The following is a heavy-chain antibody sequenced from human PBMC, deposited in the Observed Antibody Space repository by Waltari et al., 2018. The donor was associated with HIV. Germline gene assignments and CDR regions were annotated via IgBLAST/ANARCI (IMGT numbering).Heavy chain of an antibody. J-gene: IGHJ4*02. CDR1: GGSISSSSYY. V-gene: IGHV4-39*07. Sequence: QLQLQESGPGLVKPSETLSLTCTVSGGSISSSSYYWGWIRQPPGKGLEWIGSIYYSGSTYYNPSLKSRVTISVDTSKNQFSLKLSSVTAADTAVYYCARDRVGAAGTKVFDYWGQGTLVTVSS. D-gene: IGHD6-13*01. CDR2: IYYSGST. CDR3: ARDRVGAAGTKVFDY.